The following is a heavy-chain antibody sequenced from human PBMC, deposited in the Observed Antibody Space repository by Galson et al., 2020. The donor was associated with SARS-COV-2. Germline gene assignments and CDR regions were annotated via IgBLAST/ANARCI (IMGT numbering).Heavy chain of an antibody. J-gene: IGHJ3*02. CDR2: IYSGGST. Sequence: GGSLRLSCAASGFTVSSNYMSWVRQAPGKGLEWVSVIYSGGSTYYADSVKGRFTISRDNSKNTLYLQMNSLRAEDTAVYYCARGFGSSGYYYVLAFDIWGQGTMVTVSS. D-gene: IGHD3-22*01. V-gene: IGHV3-53*01. CDR3: ARGFGSSGYYYVLAFDI. CDR1: GFTVSSNY.